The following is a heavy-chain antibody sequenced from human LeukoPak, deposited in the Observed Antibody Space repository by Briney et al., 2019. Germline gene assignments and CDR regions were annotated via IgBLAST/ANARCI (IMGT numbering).Heavy chain of an antibody. V-gene: IGHV3-21*01. Sequence: GGSLRLSCAASGFTFSSYEMNWVRQAPGKGLEWVSSISSSSSYIYYADSVKGRFTISRDNAKNSLYLQMNSLRAEDTAVYYCARAAKRRYSYGPRPYDAFDIWGQGTMVTVSS. CDR1: GFTFSSYE. J-gene: IGHJ3*02. CDR2: ISSSSSYI. CDR3: ARAAKRRYSYGPRPYDAFDI. D-gene: IGHD5-18*01.